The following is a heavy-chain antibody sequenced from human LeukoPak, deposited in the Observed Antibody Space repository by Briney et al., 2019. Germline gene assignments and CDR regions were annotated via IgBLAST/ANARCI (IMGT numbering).Heavy chain of an antibody. CDR1: GDSVSTNSAA. CDR2: TYFRSKWYN. J-gene: IGHJ4*02. D-gene: IGHD3-22*01. V-gene: IGHV6-1*01. CDR3: ARGTWDSSGYYNIDY. Sequence: SQTLSLTCAISGDSVSTNSAAWNWIRQSPSRGLDSLRRTYFRSKWYNDYAESVKSRIAINADTPKDQFSLQMNSVIPEDTAVYYCARGTWDSSGYYNIDYWGQGTLVTVSS.